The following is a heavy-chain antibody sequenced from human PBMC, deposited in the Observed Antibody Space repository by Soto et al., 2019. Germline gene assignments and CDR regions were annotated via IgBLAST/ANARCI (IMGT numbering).Heavy chain of an antibody. D-gene: IGHD3-10*01. J-gene: IGHJ5*02. Sequence: EVQLLESGGGLVQPGGSLRLSCAASGFTFSSYAMSWVRQAPGKGLEWVSAISGSGGSTYYADSVKGRFTISRDNSKNTLELQMNSLRAEDTAVYYCAKVGGLLWFGELWSWGQGTLVTVSS. CDR2: ISGSGGST. V-gene: IGHV3-23*01. CDR1: GFTFSSYA. CDR3: AKVGGLLWFGELWS.